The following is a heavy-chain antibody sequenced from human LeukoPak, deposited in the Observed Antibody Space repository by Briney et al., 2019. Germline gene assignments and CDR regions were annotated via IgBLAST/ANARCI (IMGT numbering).Heavy chain of an antibody. V-gene: IGHV3-64*01. Sequence: GGSLRLSCAASGFTFSSYAMHWVRQAPGKGLEYVSAISSNGGSTYYANSVKGRFTISRENSKNTLYLQMGSLRAEDMAVYYCAXEWAPGAFDIWGQGTMVTVSS. CDR3: AXEWAPGAFDI. J-gene: IGHJ3*02. CDR2: ISSNGGST. CDR1: GFTFSSYA.